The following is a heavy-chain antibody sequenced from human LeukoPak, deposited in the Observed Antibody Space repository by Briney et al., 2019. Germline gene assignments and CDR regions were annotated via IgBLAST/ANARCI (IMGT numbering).Heavy chain of an antibody. CDR3: ARDGRGGYVEY. V-gene: IGHV4-59*01. Sequence: PSETLSLTCNVSGDSIRSYYWTWIRQSPGRGLEWIGNIYYNGNTNYHPSLKSRISIIIETSKNQFSLKMYSVTAADTAVYYCARDGRGGYVEYWGQGILVVVSS. J-gene: IGHJ4*02. D-gene: IGHD3-16*01. CDR1: GDSIRSYY. CDR2: IYYNGNT.